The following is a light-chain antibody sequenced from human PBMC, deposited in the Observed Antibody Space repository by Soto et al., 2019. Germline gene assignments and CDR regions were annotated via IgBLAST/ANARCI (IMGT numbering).Light chain of an antibody. CDR2: EVS. Sequence: QSVLTQPASVSGSPGQSIIISCTGTSSDVNDYNFVPWYQQHPGKAPKLMIYEVSYRPSGVSNRFSGSKSGNTASLTISGLQAEDEADYYCSSYTSSSTRGIYVFGSGTKVTVL. J-gene: IGLJ1*01. V-gene: IGLV2-14*01. CDR3: SSYTSSSTRGIYV. CDR1: SSDVNDYNF.